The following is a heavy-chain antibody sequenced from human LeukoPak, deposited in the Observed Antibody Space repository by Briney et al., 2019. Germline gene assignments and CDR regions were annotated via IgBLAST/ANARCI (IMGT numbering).Heavy chain of an antibody. Sequence: GGSLRLSCAASGFTFSSYAMNWVRQAPGKGLEWVSGISGSGSSTYYADSVKGRFTISRDTSKNSLYLQMNSLRADDTAVYYCAKGRRSPDYWGQGTLVTVSS. J-gene: IGHJ4*02. CDR2: ISGSGSST. V-gene: IGHV3-23*01. CDR1: GFTFSSYA. CDR3: AKGRRSPDY. D-gene: IGHD1-14*01.